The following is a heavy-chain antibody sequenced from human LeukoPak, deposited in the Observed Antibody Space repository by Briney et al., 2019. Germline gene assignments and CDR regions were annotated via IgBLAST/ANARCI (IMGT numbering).Heavy chain of an antibody. CDR2: INPSGGST. Sequence: ASVKVSCKASGYTFTSYYMHWVRQAPGQGLEWMGIINPSGGSTSYAQKFQGRVTMTRNTSISTAYMELSSLRSEDTAVYYCARGLGSGWYLVDYYYYGMDVWGQGTTVSVSS. D-gene: IGHD6-19*01. CDR3: ARGLGSGWYLVDYYYYGMDV. CDR1: GYTFTSYY. J-gene: IGHJ6*02. V-gene: IGHV1-46*01.